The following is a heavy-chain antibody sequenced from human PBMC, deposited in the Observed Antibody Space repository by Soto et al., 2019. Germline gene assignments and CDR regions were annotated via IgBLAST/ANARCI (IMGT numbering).Heavy chain of an antibody. D-gene: IGHD3-3*01. CDR2: ILPVSAPP. CDR3: ATDSNYDVSNSF. Sequence: SVKVSCKASGGTRNSYAINCVLQSPGQGRDWMGGILPVSAPPDYAQKFQGRVSITADHSTSTVYMELSRLKSDDSAVYFCATDSNYDVSNSFWGQGTLVTVSS. CDR1: GGTRNSYA. V-gene: IGHV1-69*13. J-gene: IGHJ4*02.